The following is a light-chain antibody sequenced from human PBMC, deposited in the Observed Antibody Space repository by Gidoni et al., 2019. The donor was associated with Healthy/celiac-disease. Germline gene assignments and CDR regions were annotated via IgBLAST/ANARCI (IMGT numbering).Light chain of an antibody. CDR3: QQYDNLPSIT. V-gene: IGKV1-33*01. Sequence: DIQITQSPSSLSASVGDRVTITCQASQDISNYLNWYQQKQGKAPKLLIYDASNLETGVPSRFSGSGCGTDFTFTISSLQPEDIATYYCQQYDNLPSITFXQXTRLEIK. CDR1: QDISNY. J-gene: IGKJ5*01. CDR2: DAS.